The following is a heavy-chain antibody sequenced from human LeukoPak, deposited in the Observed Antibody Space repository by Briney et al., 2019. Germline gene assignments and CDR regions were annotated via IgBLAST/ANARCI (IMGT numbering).Heavy chain of an antibody. V-gene: IGHV4-59*12. J-gene: IGHJ4*02. CDR3: ARGGTAMVPFDY. CDR2: IYYSGST. CDR1: GGSISNYY. Sequence: SETLSLTCTVSGGSISNYYWSWIRQPPGKGLEWIGYIYYSGSTYYNPSLKSRVTISVDRSKNQFSLKLSSVTAAGTAVYYCARGGTAMVPFDYWGQGTLVTVSS. D-gene: IGHD5-18*01.